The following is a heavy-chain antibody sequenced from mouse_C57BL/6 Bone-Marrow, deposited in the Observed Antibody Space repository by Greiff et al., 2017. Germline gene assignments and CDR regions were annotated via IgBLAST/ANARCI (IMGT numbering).Heavy chain of an antibody. CDR1: GYTFTDYY. D-gene: IGHD3-3*01. V-gene: IGHV1-26*01. J-gene: IGHJ4*01. CDR2: INPNNGGT. Sequence: VQLQQSGPELVKPGASVKISCKASGYTFTDYYMNWVKQSHGKSLEWIGDINPNNGGTSYNQKFKGKATLTVDKSSSTAYMELRSLTSEDSAVYYCARETDRVPMDYWGQGTSVTVSS. CDR3: ARETDRVPMDY.